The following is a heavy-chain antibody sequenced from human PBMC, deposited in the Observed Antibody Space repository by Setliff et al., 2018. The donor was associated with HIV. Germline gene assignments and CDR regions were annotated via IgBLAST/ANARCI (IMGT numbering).Heavy chain of an antibody. CDR2: IFPGGAT. CDR1: GVSISSYY. V-gene: IGHV4-59*01. CDR3: AKSSPSIGYITDC. J-gene: IGHJ4*02. Sequence: PSETLSLTCSVSGVSISSYYWSWIRHSPGKGLEWIGIIFPGGATNYNPSLTSRVTISVGTSKNHLFLKLTSVTTADTAVYFCAKSSPSIGYITDCWGQGAPVTVSS. D-gene: IGHD5-12*01.